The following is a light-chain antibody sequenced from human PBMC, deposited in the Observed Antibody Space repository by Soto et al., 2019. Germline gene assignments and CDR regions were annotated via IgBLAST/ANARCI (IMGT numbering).Light chain of an antibody. CDR1: QSVSSSC. V-gene: IGKV3-20*01. CDR3: KQYGSVWWT. Sequence: IVLTQSPGTLSLSPGERATLSCRASQSVSSSCLAWYQQKPGQAPRLLIYGASSRATGIPDRFSGSGSGTDFTLTISRLEPEDFAVYYGKQYGSVWWTFGQETKVNI. J-gene: IGKJ1*01. CDR2: GAS.